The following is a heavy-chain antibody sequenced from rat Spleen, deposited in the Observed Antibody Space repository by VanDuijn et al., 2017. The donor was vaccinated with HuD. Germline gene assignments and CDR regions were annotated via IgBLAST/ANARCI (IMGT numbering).Heavy chain of an antibody. CDR2: MWSDGDT. CDR1: GFSLTSYS. D-gene: IGHD1-11*01. CDR3: TSSHYSEGPYVMDA. J-gene: IGHJ4*01. V-gene: IGHV2S18*01. Sequence: QVQLKESGPGLVQPSQTLSLTCTVSGFSLTSYSVHWVRQHSGKSLEWMGRMWSDGDTSYNSAFTSRLSISRDTSKNQVFLKMNSLQIDDTGTYYCTSSHYSEGPYVMDAWGQGASVTVSS.